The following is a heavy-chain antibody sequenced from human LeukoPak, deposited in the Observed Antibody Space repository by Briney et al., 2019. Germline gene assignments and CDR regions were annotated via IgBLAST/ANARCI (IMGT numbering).Heavy chain of an antibody. V-gene: IGHV3-33*01. J-gene: IGHJ4*02. CDR3: ARDRGDYYDSSGYSGVFDY. Sequence: QPGGSLRLSCAASGFTFSSYGMHWVRQAPGKGLEWVAVIWYDGSNKYYADSVKCRFTISRDNSKNTLYLQMNSLRAEDTAVYYCARDRGDYYDSSGYSGVFDYWGQGTLVTVSS. CDR1: GFTFSSYG. D-gene: IGHD3-22*01. CDR2: IWYDGSNK.